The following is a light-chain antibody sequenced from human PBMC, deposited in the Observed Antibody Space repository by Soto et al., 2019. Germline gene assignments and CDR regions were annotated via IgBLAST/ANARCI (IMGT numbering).Light chain of an antibody. CDR3: QPYNDYSWT. J-gene: IGKJ1*01. CDR1: QSISIW. V-gene: IGKV1-5*03. CDR2: GTS. Sequence: DIPMTQSPSTLSASVGDRVTITCRASQSISIWLAWYQQKPGRAPNLVIYGTSSLESGVPSRFSGSGSGPEFTLTISSLQPDDFAPYYCQPYNDYSWTFGQGTKVEIK.